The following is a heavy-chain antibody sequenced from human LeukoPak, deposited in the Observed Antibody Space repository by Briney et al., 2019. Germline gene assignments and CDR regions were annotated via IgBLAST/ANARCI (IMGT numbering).Heavy chain of an antibody. Sequence: ASVKVSCKASGYTFTGYYMHWVRQAPGQGLEWMGWINPNSGGTNYAQKFQGRVTMTRDTSISTAYMELSRLRSDDTAVYYCARESIWFGELLSSWGQGTLVTVSS. CDR1: GYTFTGYY. CDR3: ARESIWFGELLSS. V-gene: IGHV1-2*02. D-gene: IGHD3-10*01. J-gene: IGHJ4*02. CDR2: INPNSGGT.